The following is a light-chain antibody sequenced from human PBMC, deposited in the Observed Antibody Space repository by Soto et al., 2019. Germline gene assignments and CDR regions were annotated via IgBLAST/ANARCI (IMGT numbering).Light chain of an antibody. J-gene: IGKJ4*01. V-gene: IGKV3-20*01. CDR3: QQYGSSPLT. Sequence: EIVLTQSPVTLSVSPGERATLSCRASQTVSNNFLAWYQQRPGQAPRLLVYGASRRVTGIPDRFSGGGSGTDFTLTISRLEPEDFAVYFCQQYGSSPLTFGGGTKGDIK. CDR1: QTVSNNF. CDR2: GAS.